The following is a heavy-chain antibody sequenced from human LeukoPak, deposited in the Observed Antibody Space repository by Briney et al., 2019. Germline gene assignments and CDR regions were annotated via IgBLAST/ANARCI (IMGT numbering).Heavy chain of an antibody. CDR1: GYTFTGYY. V-gene: IGHV1-2*02. CDR2: INPNSGGT. J-gene: IGHJ6*02. D-gene: IGHD1-26*01. CDR3: ARADWEVYYYGMDV. Sequence: ASVKVSCKASGYTFTGYYMHWVRQAPGQGLEWMGWINPNSGGTNYAQKFQGRVTMTRDTSISTAYMELSRLRSDDTAVYYCARADWEVYYYGMDVWGQGTTVTVSS.